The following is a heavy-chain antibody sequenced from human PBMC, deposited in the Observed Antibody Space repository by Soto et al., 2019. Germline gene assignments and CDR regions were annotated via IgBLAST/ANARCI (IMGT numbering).Heavy chain of an antibody. J-gene: IGHJ4*02. V-gene: IGHV4-34*01. D-gene: IGHD5-18*01. Sequence: QVQLQQWGAGLLKPSETLSLTCAVYGGSFSGYYWSWIRQPPGKGLEWIGEINHSGSTNYNPSLMSLVTISVDTSKDQFSLKLSSVAAADTAVYYCARAPADTAMSCFAYWGQGTLVTVSS. CDR1: GGSFSGYY. CDR3: ARAPADTAMSCFAY. CDR2: INHSGST.